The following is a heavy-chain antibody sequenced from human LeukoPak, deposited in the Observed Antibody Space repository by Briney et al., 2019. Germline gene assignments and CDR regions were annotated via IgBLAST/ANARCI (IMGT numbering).Heavy chain of an antibody. J-gene: IGHJ4*02. CDR1: GFTFSSYS. CDR2: INHSGVI. D-gene: IGHD6-13*01. V-gene: IGHV4-34*01. Sequence: GSLRLSCAASGFTFSSYSMNWIRQPPGKGLEWIGEINHSGVINDNPSLKSRVTLSVDTSKNQFSLKLTSVIDADTAVYYCARRAGLHSLDNWGQGTLVTVSS. CDR3: ARRAGLHSLDN.